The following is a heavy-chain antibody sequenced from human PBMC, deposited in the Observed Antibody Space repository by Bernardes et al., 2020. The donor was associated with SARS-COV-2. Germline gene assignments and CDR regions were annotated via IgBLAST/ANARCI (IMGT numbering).Heavy chain of an antibody. J-gene: IGHJ4*02. CDR3: ARRGGAGRSFDY. Sequence: SETLSLTCAVSGDSITNRVSYWGWIRQTPGKGLEWIGSVFSSGTTYYNPSLKNRVAISVDTSKNQFSLNLSSVTATDTAVYYCARRGGAGRSFDYWGQGAQVTVS. V-gene: IGHV4-39*01. CDR1: GDSITNRVSY. CDR2: VFSSGTT. D-gene: IGHD3-10*01.